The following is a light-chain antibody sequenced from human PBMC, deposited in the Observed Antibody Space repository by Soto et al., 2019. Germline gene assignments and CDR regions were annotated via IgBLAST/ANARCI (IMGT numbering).Light chain of an antibody. J-gene: IGKJ1*01. Sequence: DIVMTQSPLSLPVTPGEPASISCRSSQSLLHSNGYNYLDWYLQKPGQSPQLLIFLGSNRASGVPDRLSGSGSGTDFTLKITRVEAGDVGVYFCMQGPQTTQTFGQGTKVDIX. CDR3: MQGPQTTQT. V-gene: IGKV2-28*01. CDR2: LGS. CDR1: QSLLHSNGYNY.